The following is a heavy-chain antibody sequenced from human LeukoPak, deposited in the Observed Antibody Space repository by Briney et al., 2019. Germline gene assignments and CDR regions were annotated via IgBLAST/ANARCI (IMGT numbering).Heavy chain of an antibody. J-gene: IGHJ5*02. CDR1: GGSFSGYY. Sequence: SETLSLTCAVYGGSFSGYYWSWIRQPPGKGLEWIGEINHSGSTNYNPSLKSRVTISVDTSKNQFSLKLSSVTAADTAVYYCAREEKYNWNDGGFDAWGQGTLVTVSS. V-gene: IGHV4-34*01. CDR2: INHSGST. CDR3: AREEKYNWNDGGFDA. D-gene: IGHD1-1*01.